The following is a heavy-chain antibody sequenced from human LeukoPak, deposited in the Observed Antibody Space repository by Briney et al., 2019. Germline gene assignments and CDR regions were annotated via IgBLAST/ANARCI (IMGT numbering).Heavy chain of an antibody. CDR1: GYTFTSYD. CDR2: MNPNSGNT. V-gene: IGHV1-8*01. J-gene: IGHJ6*02. D-gene: IGHD6-13*01. Sequence: GASVKVSCKASGYTFTSYDISWVRPATGQGLEWMGWMNPNSGNTGYAQKFQGRVTMTRNTSISTAYMELSSLRSEDTAVYYCARGEAAAGLYYYYGMDVWGQGTTVTVSS. CDR3: ARGEAAAGLYYYYGMDV.